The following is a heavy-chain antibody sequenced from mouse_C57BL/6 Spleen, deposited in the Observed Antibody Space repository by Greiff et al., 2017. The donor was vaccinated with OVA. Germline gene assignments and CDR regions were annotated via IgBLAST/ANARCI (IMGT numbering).Heavy chain of an antibody. D-gene: IGHD2-4*01. CDR2: IDPETGGT. Sequence: VQLQQSGAELVRPGASVTLSCKASGYTFTDYEMHWVKQTPVHGLEWIGAIDPETGGTAYNQKFKGKAILTADKSSSTAYMELRSLTSEDSAVYYCTRAGLRAWCAYWGQGTLVTVSA. CDR3: TRAGLRAWCAY. J-gene: IGHJ3*01. CDR1: GYTFTDYE. V-gene: IGHV1-15*01.